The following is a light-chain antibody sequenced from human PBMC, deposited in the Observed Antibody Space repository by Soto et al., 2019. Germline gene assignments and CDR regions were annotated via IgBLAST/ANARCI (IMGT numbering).Light chain of an antibody. CDR2: DIS. CDR3: QQRSNWPIT. V-gene: IGKV3-11*01. J-gene: IGKJ5*01. Sequence: EIVLTQSPATLSLSPGERVTLSCRASQSVNNFLVWYQQKPGQAPRLLIYDISNRAAGIPARFSGSGSGTDFTLTISSLEPEDFAVYYCQQRSNWPITFGQGTRLERK. CDR1: QSVNNF.